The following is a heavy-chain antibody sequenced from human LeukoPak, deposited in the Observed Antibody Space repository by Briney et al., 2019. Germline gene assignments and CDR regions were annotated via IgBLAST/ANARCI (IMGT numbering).Heavy chain of an antibody. CDR3: ARLRLLPGGSGYYLIDY. CDR2: ISAYNGNT. Sequence: GASVKVSCKASGYTFTSYGISWVRQAPGQGLEWMGWISAYNGNTNYAQKLQGRVTMTTDTSTSTAYMELRSLRSDDTAVYYCARLRLLPGGSGYYLIDYWGQGTLVTVSS. V-gene: IGHV1-18*01. D-gene: IGHD3-22*01. CDR1: GYTFTSYG. J-gene: IGHJ4*02.